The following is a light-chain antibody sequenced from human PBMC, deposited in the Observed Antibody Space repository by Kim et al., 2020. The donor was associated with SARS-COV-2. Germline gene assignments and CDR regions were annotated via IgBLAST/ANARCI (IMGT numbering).Light chain of an antibody. Sequence: SYELTQPPSVSVSPGQTASITCSGDNVGDKYACWYQQKPGQSPLLVIHQDNKRPSGIPERFSGSNSGNTATLTISGTQAMDEADYYCQTWDSSTAVFGGG. CDR3: QTWDSSTAV. CDR1: NVGDKY. V-gene: IGLV3-1*01. J-gene: IGLJ2*01. CDR2: QDN.